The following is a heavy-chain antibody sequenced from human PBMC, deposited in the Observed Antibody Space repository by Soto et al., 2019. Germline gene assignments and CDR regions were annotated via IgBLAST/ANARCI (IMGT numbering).Heavy chain of an antibody. Sequence: ASVKVSCKASGYTFTGYYMHWVRQAPGQGLEWMGWINPNSGGTNYAQKFQGWVTMTRDTSISTAYMELSRLRSDDTAVDYCARGVVVYYYDRSGYYWFDPWGQGTLVTVSS. D-gene: IGHD3-22*01. CDR3: ARGVVVYYYDRSGYYWFDP. CDR1: GYTFTGYY. J-gene: IGHJ5*02. V-gene: IGHV1-2*04. CDR2: INPNSGGT.